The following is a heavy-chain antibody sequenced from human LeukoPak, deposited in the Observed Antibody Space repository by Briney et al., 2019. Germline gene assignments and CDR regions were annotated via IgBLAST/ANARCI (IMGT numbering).Heavy chain of an antibody. CDR2: VYTSGGT. V-gene: IGHV4-4*07. Sequence: SETLSLTCTVSGVSISSYYWSWIRQPAGKGLEWIGRVYTSGGTGYNPSLKSRVTMSVDTSKNQFSLKLSSVTAADTAVYYCARHGSSGWYGIDYWGQGTLVTVSS. D-gene: IGHD6-19*01. CDR3: ARHGSSGWYGIDY. CDR1: GVSISSYY. J-gene: IGHJ4*02.